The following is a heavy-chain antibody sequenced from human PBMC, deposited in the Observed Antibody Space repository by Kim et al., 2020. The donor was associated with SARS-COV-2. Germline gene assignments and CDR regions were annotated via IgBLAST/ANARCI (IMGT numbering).Heavy chain of an antibody. Sequence: GGSLRLSCAASGFTFSSNAIHWVRQAPGKGLEWVSVISYDGSNKYYADSVKGRFTISRDNSKNTLYLQMSSLRAEDTAVYYCAGGRYYYDSSGYYGAFDIWGQGTMVTVSS. CDR2: ISYDGSNK. J-gene: IGHJ3*02. V-gene: IGHV3-30*04. CDR3: AGGRYYYDSSGYYGAFDI. D-gene: IGHD3-22*01. CDR1: GFTFSSNA.